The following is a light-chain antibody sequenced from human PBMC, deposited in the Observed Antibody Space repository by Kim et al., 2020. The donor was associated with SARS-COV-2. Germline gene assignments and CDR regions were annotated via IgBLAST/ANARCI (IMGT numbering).Light chain of an antibody. V-gene: IGKV1-5*01. CDR1: QSISSW. J-gene: IGKJ2*01. CDR2: DAS. Sequence: SASVGDRVTITCWASQSISSWLAWYQQKPGKAPKLLIYDASSLESGVPSRFSGSGSGTEFTLTISSLQPDDFATYYCQQYNSYPYTFGQGTKLEI. CDR3: QQYNSYPYT.